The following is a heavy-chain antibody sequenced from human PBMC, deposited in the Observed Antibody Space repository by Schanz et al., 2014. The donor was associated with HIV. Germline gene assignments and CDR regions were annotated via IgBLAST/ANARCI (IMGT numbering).Heavy chain of an antibody. Sequence: QVHLVESGGGVVQPGRSQRLSCVTSGFTFNAYGMHWLRQAPGKGLEWGAGLWFDGSNKQYGDSVKGRFTISSDSSKKTVYLEMDSLRADDTAVYYCARDLTATVRGTFDYWGQGTLVTVSS. V-gene: IGHV3-33*01. D-gene: IGHD6-13*01. CDR1: GFTFNAYG. CDR2: LWFDGSNK. CDR3: ARDLTATVRGTFDY. J-gene: IGHJ4*02.